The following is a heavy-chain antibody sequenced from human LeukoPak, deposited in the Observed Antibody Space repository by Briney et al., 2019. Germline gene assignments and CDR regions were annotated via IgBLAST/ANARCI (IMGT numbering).Heavy chain of an antibody. D-gene: IGHD6-6*01. CDR2: ISSSSSYI. Sequence: GGSLRLSCAASGFTFSSYSMNWVRQAPGKGLEWVSSISSSSSYIYYADSVKGRFTISRDNAKNSLYLQMNSLRAEDTAVYYCARDGAAARPLDYWGQGTLVTVSS. V-gene: IGHV3-21*01. CDR3: ARDGAAARPLDY. J-gene: IGHJ4*02. CDR1: GFTFSSYS.